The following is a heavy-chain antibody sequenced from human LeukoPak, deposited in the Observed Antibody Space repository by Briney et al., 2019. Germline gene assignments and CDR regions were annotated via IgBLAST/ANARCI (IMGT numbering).Heavy chain of an antibody. J-gene: IGHJ4*02. CDR1: GYSISSGYY. D-gene: IGHD6-19*01. V-gene: IGHV4-38-2*02. Sequence: PSETLSLTCTVSGYSISSGYYWGWIRQPPGKGLEWIGSIYHSGSTYYNPSLKSRVTISVDTSKNQFSLKLSSVTAADTAVYYCARSYSSGWYLANWGQGTLVTVSS. CDR3: ARSYSSGWYLAN. CDR2: IYHSGST.